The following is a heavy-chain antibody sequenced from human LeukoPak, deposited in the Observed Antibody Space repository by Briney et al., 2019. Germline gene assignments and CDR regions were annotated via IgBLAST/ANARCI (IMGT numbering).Heavy chain of an antibody. V-gene: IGHV4-59*01. CDR1: GGSISSYY. Sequence: SETLSLPCTVSGGSISSYYWSWIRQPPEKGLEWIGSISYSGSTKYNPSLESRVTISVDTSKNQISLKLSSVTAADTAVYYCARAPERWYSYGSYTYYYMDVWGKGTTVTVSS. D-gene: IGHD5-18*01. CDR2: ISYSGST. J-gene: IGHJ6*03. CDR3: ARAPERWYSYGSYTYYYMDV.